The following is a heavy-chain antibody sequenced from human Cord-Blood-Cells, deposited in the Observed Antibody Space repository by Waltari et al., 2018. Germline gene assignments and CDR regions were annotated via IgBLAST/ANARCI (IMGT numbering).Heavy chain of an antibody. D-gene: IGHD6-19*01. CDR3: ARVGEQWPFDY. CDR1: GGTFSGYA. J-gene: IGHJ4*02. V-gene: IGHV1-69*01. Sequence: QVQLVQSGAEVKKPGSAVKVYCTVSGGTFSGYALSWGRQAPGQGLEWMGGIIPIFGTANYAQNFQGRVTITADESTSTAYMELSSLRSEDTAVYYCARVGEQWPFDYWGQGTLVTVSS. CDR2: IIPIFGTA.